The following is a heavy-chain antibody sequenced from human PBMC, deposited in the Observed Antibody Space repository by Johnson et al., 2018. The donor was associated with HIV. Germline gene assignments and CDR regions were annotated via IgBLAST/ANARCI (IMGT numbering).Heavy chain of an antibody. Sequence: QVQLVESGGGVVQPGRSLRLSCAASGFTFSSYAMHWVRQAPGKGLEWVAVISYDGSNKYYADSVTGRFTISRDNSKNTLYLQMNSLRAEDTAVYYCARLYYYDSSGYYVGAFDIWGQGTMVTVSS. D-gene: IGHD3-22*01. CDR3: ARLYYYDSSGYYVGAFDI. CDR2: ISYDGSNK. CDR1: GFTFSSYA. V-gene: IGHV3-30-3*01. J-gene: IGHJ3*02.